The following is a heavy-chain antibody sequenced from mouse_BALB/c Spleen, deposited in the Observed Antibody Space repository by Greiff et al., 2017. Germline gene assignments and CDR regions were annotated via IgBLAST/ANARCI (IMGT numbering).Heavy chain of an antibody. Sequence: QVQLKESGPGLVAPSQSLSITCPVSGFSLTGYGVNWVRQPPGKGLEWLGMIWGDGSTDYNSALKSRLSISKDNSKSQVFLKMNSLQTDDTARYYCARELADFLYAMDYWGQGTSVTVSS. CDR2: IWGDGST. D-gene: IGHD2-4*01. CDR3: ARELADFLYAMDY. J-gene: IGHJ4*01. CDR1: GFSLTGYG. V-gene: IGHV2-6-7*01.